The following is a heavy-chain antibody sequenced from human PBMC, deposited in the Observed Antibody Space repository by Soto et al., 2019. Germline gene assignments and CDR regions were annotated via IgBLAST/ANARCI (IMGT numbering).Heavy chain of an antibody. V-gene: IGHV3-48*02. D-gene: IGHD3-3*01. J-gene: IGHJ5*02. CDR2: ISSSSSTI. Sequence: EVQVVESGGGLVQPGGSLRLSCAASGFTFSSNSMNWVRQAPGKGLEGISYISSSSSTIYADSVKGRFTISSDNAKNSLYLQMNSLRDEDTAVYYCASVIWSGHLTSDLWGQGTLVTVSS. CDR1: GFTFSSNS. CDR3: ASVIWSGHLTSDL.